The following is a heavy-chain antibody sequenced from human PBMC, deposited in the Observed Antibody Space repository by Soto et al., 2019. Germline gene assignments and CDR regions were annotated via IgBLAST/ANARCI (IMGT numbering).Heavy chain of an antibody. V-gene: IGHV1-69*13. CDR3: ASPNPLTRTGTKRGVYYYYGMDV. D-gene: IGHD1-7*01. CDR2: IIPIFGTA. Sequence: ASVKVSCKASGGTFSSYAISWVRQAPGQGLEWMGGIIPIFGTANYAQKFQGRVTITADESTSTAYMELSSLRSEDTAVYYCASPNPLTRTGTKRGVYYYYGMDVWGQGTTVTVSS. CDR1: GGTFSSYA. J-gene: IGHJ6*02.